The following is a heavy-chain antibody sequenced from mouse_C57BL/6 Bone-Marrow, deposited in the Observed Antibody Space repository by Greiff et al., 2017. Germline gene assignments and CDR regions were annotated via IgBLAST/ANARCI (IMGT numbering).Heavy chain of an antibody. Sequence: EVKLMESGAELVRPGASVKLSCTASGFNIKDDYIHWVKQRPEQGLEWIGWIDPEIGDTEYASKFQGKATITSDTSSKTAYLQLSSLTSEDTAVYYCSSFEGNYFDFWGQGTPLTVAS. CDR3: SSFEGNYFDF. CDR2: IDPEIGDT. J-gene: IGHJ2*01. V-gene: IGHV14-4*01. CDR1: GFNIKDDY.